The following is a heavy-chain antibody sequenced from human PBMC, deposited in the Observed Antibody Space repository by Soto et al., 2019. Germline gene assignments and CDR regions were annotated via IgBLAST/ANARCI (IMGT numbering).Heavy chain of an antibody. CDR2: IKSKTDGGTT. CDR1: GFTFSNAW. Sequence: EVQLVESGGGLVKPGGSLRLSCAASGFTFSNAWMNWVRQAPGKGLEWVGRIKSKTDGGTTDYAAPVKGRFTISRDDSKNTLYLQMNSLKTEDTAVYYCTTGEQLVGFYYYYGMDVWGQGTTVTVSS. V-gene: IGHV3-15*07. D-gene: IGHD6-6*01. CDR3: TTGEQLVGFYYYYGMDV. J-gene: IGHJ6*02.